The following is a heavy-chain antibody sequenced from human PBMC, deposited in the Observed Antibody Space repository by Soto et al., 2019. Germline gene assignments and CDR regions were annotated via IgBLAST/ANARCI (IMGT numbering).Heavy chain of an antibody. V-gene: IGHV1-18*01. CDR2: INAYNGNT. CDR1: GYTFTTYG. J-gene: IGHJ4*02. CDR3: ARDSYYYDSTGYYGGDY. Sequence: QVQLVQSGAEVKKPGASVKVSCKASGYTFTTYGISWVRQAPGQGLEWMGWINAYNGNTNYAQKLQDRVTMTTDTSTSTAYMELRSLRSDDTAVYFCARDSYYYDSTGYYGGDYWGQGTLVTVSS. D-gene: IGHD3-22*01.